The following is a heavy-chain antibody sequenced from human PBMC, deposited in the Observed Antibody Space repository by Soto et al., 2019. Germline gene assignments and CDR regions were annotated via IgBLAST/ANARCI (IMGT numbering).Heavy chain of an antibody. CDR2: ISYDGSNK. CDR1: GFTFSSYG. V-gene: IGHV3-30*18. Sequence: QVQLVESGGGVVQPGRSLRLSCAASGFTFSSYGMHWVRQAPGKGLEWVAVISYDGSNKYYADSVKGRFTISRDNSKNTLYLQMNSLRAEDTAVYYCAKGGHPTWPPTPNDYWGQGTLVTVSS. CDR3: AKGGHPTWPPTPNDY. J-gene: IGHJ4*02. D-gene: IGHD5-12*01.